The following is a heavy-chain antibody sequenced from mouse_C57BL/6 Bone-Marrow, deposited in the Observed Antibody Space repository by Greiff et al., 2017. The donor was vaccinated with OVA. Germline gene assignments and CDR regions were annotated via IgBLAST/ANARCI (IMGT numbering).Heavy chain of an antibody. Sequence: EVHLVESGGGLVQPGGSMKLSCVASGFTFSNYWMNWVRQSPEKGLEWVAQIRLKSDNYATHYAESVKGRFTISRDDSKSSVYLQMNNLRAEDTGIYYCTHSYYGSSRDYFDYWGQGTTLTVSS. V-gene: IGHV6-3*01. D-gene: IGHD1-1*01. CDR3: THSYYGSSRDYFDY. J-gene: IGHJ2*01. CDR1: GFTFSNYW. CDR2: IRLKSDNYAT.